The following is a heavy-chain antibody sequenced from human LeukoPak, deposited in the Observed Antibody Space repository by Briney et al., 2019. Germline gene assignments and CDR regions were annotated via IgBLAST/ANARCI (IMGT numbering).Heavy chain of an antibody. D-gene: IGHD1-1*01. J-gene: IGHJ4*02. CDR1: GFTFSDYD. V-gene: IGHV3-13*01. Sequence: GGSLRLSCAASGFTFSDYDMHWVRQATGKGLEWVSAICTAGYTYYTGSVKGRFSISRENAKNSLYLQMNSLRAGDTAVYYCARVAKERVGGVYYFDYWGQGTLVTVSS. CDR3: ARVAKERVGGVYYFDY. CDR2: ICTAGYT.